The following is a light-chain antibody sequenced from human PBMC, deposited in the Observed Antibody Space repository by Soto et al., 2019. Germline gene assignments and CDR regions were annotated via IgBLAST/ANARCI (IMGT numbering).Light chain of an antibody. V-gene: IGKV3-20*01. CDR2: GAS. Sequence: EIVMTQSPATLSVSPLWRATLSFMASQSISGTLAWYQQKPGQAPRLLIYGASSRATGIPDRFSGSGSGTDFTLTISRLEPEDFAVYYCQQYGSSPSTFGQGTRLEIK. CDR3: QQYGSSPST. J-gene: IGKJ5*01. CDR1: QSISGT.